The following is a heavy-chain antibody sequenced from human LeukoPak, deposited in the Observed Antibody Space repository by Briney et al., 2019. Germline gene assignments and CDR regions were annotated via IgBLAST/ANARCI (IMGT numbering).Heavy chain of an antibody. D-gene: IGHD3-10*01. V-gene: IGHV5-51*01. CDR1: GYSFTSYW. CDR3: AGHYFGSGSELEN. J-gene: IGHJ4*02. Sequence: GESLKISFKGSGYSFTSYWIGWGRQMPGKGLGWMGIIYPGDSDTRYSPSFEGQVTISADKSITTAYLQWSSLKASDTAMYYCAGHYFGSGSELENWGQGTLVTVSS. CDR2: IYPGDSDT.